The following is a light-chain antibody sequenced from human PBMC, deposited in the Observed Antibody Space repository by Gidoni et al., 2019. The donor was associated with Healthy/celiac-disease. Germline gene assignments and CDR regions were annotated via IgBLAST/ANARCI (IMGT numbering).Light chain of an antibody. CDR1: SSDVGGYNY. Sequence: SALTQPRSVSVSPGQSVTISCTGTSSDVGGYNYVSWYQQHPGKAPKLMIYDVSKRPSGVPDRFSGSKAGNTASLTIAGLQAEDEADYYCGSYAGSYPWVFGGGTKLTVL. V-gene: IGLV2-11*01. J-gene: IGLJ3*02. CDR2: DVS. CDR3: GSYAGSYPWV.